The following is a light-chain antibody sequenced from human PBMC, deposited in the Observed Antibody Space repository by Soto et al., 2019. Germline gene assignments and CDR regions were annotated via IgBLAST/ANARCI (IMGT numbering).Light chain of an antibody. CDR2: GAS. CDR1: ETVNSN. Sequence: EVVMTQSPATLSVSPGERATLSCRASETVNSNLAWYQQKPGQAPRLLIYGASSRATGIPDRFSGSGSGTDFTLTISRLEPEDFAVYYCQQYGSSPQTFGQGTKVDIK. CDR3: QQYGSSPQT. V-gene: IGKV3-20*01. J-gene: IGKJ1*01.